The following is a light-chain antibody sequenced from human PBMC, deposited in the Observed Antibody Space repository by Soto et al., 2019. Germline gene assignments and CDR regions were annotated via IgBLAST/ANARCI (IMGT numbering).Light chain of an antibody. CDR2: AAS. J-gene: IGKJ1*01. V-gene: IGKV1-39*01. CDR3: QQSFHTPRT. Sequence: DIKMTQSASSLSASVGDRVTITCQASQVIRNYLNWYQQRPGKAPKLLIYAASSLQSGVPSRFNASGSGTDFTLTINSLQPEDFATYYCQQSFHTPRTFGQGTKVEI. CDR1: QVIRNY.